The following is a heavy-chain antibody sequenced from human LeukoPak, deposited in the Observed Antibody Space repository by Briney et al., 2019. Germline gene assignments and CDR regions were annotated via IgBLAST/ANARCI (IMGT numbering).Heavy chain of an antibody. J-gene: IGHJ5*02. Sequence: ASVKVFCKASGYTFTVYYIHWVRQAPGHGLEWMGWIDPNTGGTNYAQKFQGRVTMTRDTSISAAYMEMSSLKSNDSAVYYCARGIVDYNNAATRRFGPWGQGTLVTVSS. CDR2: IDPNTGGT. CDR1: GYTFTVYY. D-gene: IGHD4-11*01. CDR3: ARGIVDYNNAATRRFGP. V-gene: IGHV1-2*02.